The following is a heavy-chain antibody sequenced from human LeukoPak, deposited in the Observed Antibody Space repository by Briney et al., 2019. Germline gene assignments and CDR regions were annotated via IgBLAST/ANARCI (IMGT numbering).Heavy chain of an antibody. V-gene: IGHV4-34*01. J-gene: IGHJ5*02. CDR2: INHSGST. CDR1: GGSFSGYY. Sequence: SETLSLTCAVYGGSFSGYYWSWIRQPPGKGLEWIGEINHSGSTNYNPSLKSRVTISVDTSKNQFSLKLSSVTAADTAAYYCARGLAARRANWFDPWGQGTLVTVSS. D-gene: IGHD6-6*01. CDR3: ARGLAARRANWFDP.